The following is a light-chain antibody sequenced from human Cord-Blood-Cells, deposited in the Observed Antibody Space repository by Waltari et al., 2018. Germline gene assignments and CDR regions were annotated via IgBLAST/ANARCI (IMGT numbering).Light chain of an antibody. J-gene: IGKJ4*01. CDR1: QSVSSSY. CDR2: GAS. V-gene: IGKV3-20*01. Sequence: DIVFTQSPVTLSVSPGERATLSCRASQSVSSSYLAWYQHKPGQAPRLLIYGASSRATGIPDRFSGSGSGTDFTLTISRLEPEDFAVYYCQQYGSSPLTFGGGTKVEIK. CDR3: QQYGSSPLT.